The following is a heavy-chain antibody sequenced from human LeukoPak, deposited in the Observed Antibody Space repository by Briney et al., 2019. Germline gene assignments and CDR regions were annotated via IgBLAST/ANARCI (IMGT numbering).Heavy chain of an antibody. CDR3: ARDRRIANWFDP. Sequence: ASVKVSCKASGYTFTSYGISWVRQAPGQGLEWMGWISAYNGNTNYAQKLQGRVTMTTDTSTSTAYMELRSLRSDDTAVCYCARDRRIANWFDPWGQGTLVTVSS. V-gene: IGHV1-18*01. J-gene: IGHJ5*02. D-gene: IGHD6-13*01. CDR1: GYTFTSYG. CDR2: ISAYNGNT.